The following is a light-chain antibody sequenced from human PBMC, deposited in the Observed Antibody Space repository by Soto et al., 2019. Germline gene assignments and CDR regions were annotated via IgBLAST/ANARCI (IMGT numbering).Light chain of an antibody. CDR1: QSVSSNY. CDR3: QQYGSSPIT. V-gene: IGKV3-20*01. Sequence: EIVLTQSRGSLSLSPGERATLSCRASQSVSSNYLAWYQQKPGQAPRVLIYVASSRATGIPDRFSGSGSGTDFTLTISRLEPEDFAVYYCQQYGSSPITFGQGTRQEIK. CDR2: VAS. J-gene: IGKJ5*01.